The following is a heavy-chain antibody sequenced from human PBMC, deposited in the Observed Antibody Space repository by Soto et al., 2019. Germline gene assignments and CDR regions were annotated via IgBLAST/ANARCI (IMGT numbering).Heavy chain of an antibody. CDR2: ISAYNGNT. Sequence: QVQLVQSGAEVKKPGASVQHSCKASGYTFTSYGISWVRQAPGQGLEWMGWISAYNGNTNYGQKLQGRATMTTDTSTSTAYMELRSLRSDDTAVYYCARDWDVVVPAAYDYWGRGTLVTVSS. CDR3: ARDWDVVVPAAYDY. V-gene: IGHV1-18*01. CDR1: GYTFTSYG. D-gene: IGHD2-2*01. J-gene: IGHJ4*02.